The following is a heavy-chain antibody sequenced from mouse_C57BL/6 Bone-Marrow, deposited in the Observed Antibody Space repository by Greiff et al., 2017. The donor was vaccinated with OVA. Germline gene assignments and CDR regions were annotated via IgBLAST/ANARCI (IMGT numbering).Heavy chain of an antibody. V-gene: IGHV2-5*01. Sequence: QVQLQQSGPGLVQPSQSLSITCTVSGFSLTSYGVHWVRQSPGKGLEWLGVIWRGGSTDYNAAFMSRLSITKDNSKSQVFFKMNSLQADDTAIYYCAKKEAAQAHYAMDYWGQGTSVTVSS. D-gene: IGHD3-2*02. CDR3: AKKEAAQAHYAMDY. CDR2: IWRGGST. CDR1: GFSLTSYG. J-gene: IGHJ4*01.